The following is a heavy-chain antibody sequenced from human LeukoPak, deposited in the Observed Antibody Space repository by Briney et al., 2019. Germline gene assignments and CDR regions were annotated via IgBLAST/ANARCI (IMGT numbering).Heavy chain of an antibody. CDR2: IYTSGST. CDR3: ARDRGGPGLDY. J-gene: IGHJ4*02. CDR1: GGSFSGYY. Sequence: SETLSLTCAVYGGSFSGYYWSWIRQPAGKGLEWIGRIYTSGSTNYNPSLKSRVTMSVDTSKNQFSLKLSSVTAADTAVYYCARDRGGPGLDYWGQGTLVTVSS. D-gene: IGHD2-15*01. V-gene: IGHV4-4*07.